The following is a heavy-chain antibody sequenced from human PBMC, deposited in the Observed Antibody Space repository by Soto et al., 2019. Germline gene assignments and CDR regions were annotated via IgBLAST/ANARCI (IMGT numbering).Heavy chain of an antibody. D-gene: IGHD6-19*01. Sequence: QVQLVESGGGVVQPGRSLRLSCAASGFTFSSYGMHWVRQAPGKGLEWVAVIWYDGSNKYYADSVKGRFTISRDNSKNTLYLQMNSLRAEDTAVYYCARDSSSGWYHFDYWGQGTLVTVSS. CDR1: GFTFSSYG. CDR2: IWYDGSNK. CDR3: ARDSSSGWYHFDY. V-gene: IGHV3-33*01. J-gene: IGHJ4*02.